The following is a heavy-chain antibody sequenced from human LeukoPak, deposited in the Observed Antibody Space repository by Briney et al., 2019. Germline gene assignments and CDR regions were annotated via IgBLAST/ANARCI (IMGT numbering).Heavy chain of an antibody. CDR1: GGSISSGDYY. CDR2: IYYSGST. D-gene: IGHD2-15*01. Sequence: PSQTLSLTCTVSGGSISSGDYYWSWIRQPPGKGLEWIGYIYYSGSTYYNPSLKSRVTISVDTSKNQFSLKLSSVTAADTAVYYCARARLYCSGGSCYSGYYYGMDVWGKGTTVNVSS. J-gene: IGHJ6*04. V-gene: IGHV4-30-4*01. CDR3: ARARLYCSGGSCYSGYYYGMDV.